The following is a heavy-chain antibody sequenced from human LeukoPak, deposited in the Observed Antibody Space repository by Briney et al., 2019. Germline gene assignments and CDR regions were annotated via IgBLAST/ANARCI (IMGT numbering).Heavy chain of an antibody. CDR2: INPNSGGT. D-gene: IGHD3-22*01. CDR1: GYTFTDYY. V-gene: IGHV1-2*02. Sequence: GASVKVSCKASGYTFTDYYMHWVRQAPGQGLEWMGWINPNSGGTNYAQKFQGRVTMTRDTSISTAYMELSRLRSDDTAVYYCARYYYDTSSVFDVWGQGTRVTVS. J-gene: IGHJ3*01. CDR3: ARYYYDTSSVFDV.